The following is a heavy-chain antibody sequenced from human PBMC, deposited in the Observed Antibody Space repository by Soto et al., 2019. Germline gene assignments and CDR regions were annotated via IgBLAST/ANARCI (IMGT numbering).Heavy chain of an antibody. CDR2: IKQDGNEK. J-gene: IGHJ4*02. CDR1: GFTFSKYW. CDR3: ARAVAVPADFYY. Sequence: GGSLRLSCAASGFTFSKYWMSWVRQAPGKGLEWVANIKQDGNEKYYVDSVKGRFTISRDNAKNSLYLQMNILRAEDTAVYYCARAVAVPADFYYCGQGTLVTVSS. V-gene: IGHV3-7*02. D-gene: IGHD6-19*01.